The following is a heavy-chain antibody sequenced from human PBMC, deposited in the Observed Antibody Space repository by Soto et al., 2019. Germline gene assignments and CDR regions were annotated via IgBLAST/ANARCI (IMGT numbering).Heavy chain of an antibody. Sequence: VWSLILSCAASGFLVRNNYMTWVRQAPGMGLEWVSAMYSDGRTFYAESVKGRFIISRDKSDNTLYLQMNSLRAEDTALYYCARDLSESARDVRSQG. J-gene: IGHJ3*01. CDR3: ARDLSESARDV. CDR2: MYSDGRT. V-gene: IGHV3-53*01. D-gene: IGHD2-15*01. CDR1: GFLVRNNY.